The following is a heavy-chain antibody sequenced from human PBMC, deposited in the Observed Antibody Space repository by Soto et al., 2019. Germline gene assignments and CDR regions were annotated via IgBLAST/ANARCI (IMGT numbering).Heavy chain of an antibody. V-gene: IGHV3-21*02. CDR3: TRDRVKIRGGYYHYYGMDV. CDR2: ISSGSSYI. CDR1: EFTFSVYS. D-gene: IGHD3-10*01. Sequence: DVQLEESGGGLVKPGGSLRLSCVASEFTFSVYSMNWVRQAPGKGLEWVSSISSGSSYIYYADSVKGRLTISRDNDKSSLCLHMNSLRVDDTAVYYCTRDRVKIRGGYYHYYGMDVWGQGTTVTVSS. J-gene: IGHJ6*02.